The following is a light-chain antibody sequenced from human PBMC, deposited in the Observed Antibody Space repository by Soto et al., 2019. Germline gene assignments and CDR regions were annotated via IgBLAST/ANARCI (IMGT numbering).Light chain of an antibody. CDR1: SSDVGGYNY. CDR2: EVS. J-gene: IGLJ1*01. V-gene: IGLV2-14*01. CDR3: SSRSSLYV. Sequence: QAVVTQPASVSGSPGQSITISCTGTSSDVGGYNYVSWHQQHPGKAPKLMIFEVSYRPSGVSDRFSGSKSGNTASLTISGLQADDEADYYCSSRSSLYVFGTGTKVTVL.